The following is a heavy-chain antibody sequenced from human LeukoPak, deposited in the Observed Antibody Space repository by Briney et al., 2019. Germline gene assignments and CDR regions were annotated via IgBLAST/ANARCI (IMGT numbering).Heavy chain of an antibody. CDR3: ARGGSSGYHYNAFDI. J-gene: IGHJ3*02. Sequence: GGSLRLSCAASGFTFSGYEMNWVRQAPGKGLEWVSYISISGTTMYYADSVKDRFTISRDNSKTSVYLQMSSLRAEDTAVYYCARGGSSGYHYNAFDIWGQGTMVTVSS. V-gene: IGHV3-48*03. CDR1: GFTFSGYE. CDR2: ISISGTTM. D-gene: IGHD3-22*01.